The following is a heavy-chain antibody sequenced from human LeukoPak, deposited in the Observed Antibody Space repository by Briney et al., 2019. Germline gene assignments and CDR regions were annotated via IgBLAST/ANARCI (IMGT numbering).Heavy chain of an antibody. J-gene: IGHJ4*02. CDR3: AKGNYYGSGSPNTY. V-gene: IGHV3-30*02. Sequence: GGSLRLSCAASGFTFSSYGMHWVRQAPGKGLEWVAFIRYDGSNKYYADSVKGRFTISRDNSKNTLYLQMNSLRAEDTAVYYCAKGNYYGSGSPNTYWGQGTLVTVSS. CDR2: IRYDGSNK. D-gene: IGHD3-10*01. CDR1: GFTFSSYG.